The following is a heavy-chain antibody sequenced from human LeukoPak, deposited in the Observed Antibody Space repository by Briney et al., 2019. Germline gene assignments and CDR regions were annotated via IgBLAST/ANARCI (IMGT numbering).Heavy chain of an antibody. D-gene: IGHD2-8*02. CDR2: ISWNGGSI. V-gene: IGHV3-9*03. Sequence: GGSLRLSCVGSGFTFDDFGMHLVRQAPGKGLEWASGISWNGGSIGYADSVKGRFTISRHNAKSTLYLQMNSLRPDDMALSYCTKASGHSSGAVDSWGQGTLVTVSS. J-gene: IGHJ4*02. CDR3: TKASGHSSGAVDS. CDR1: GFTFDDFG.